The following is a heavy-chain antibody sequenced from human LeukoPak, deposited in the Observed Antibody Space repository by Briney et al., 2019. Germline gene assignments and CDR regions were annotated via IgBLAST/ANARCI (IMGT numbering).Heavy chain of an antibody. CDR3: AKAPGTNYRSYFDY. J-gene: IGHJ4*02. D-gene: IGHD2-8*01. V-gene: IGHV3-23*01. Sequence: GGSLRLSCAVSGFTFNNYAMSWVRQAPGKGLQWVSAISASGASTYYADSVKGRFTISRDNSENTLYLQMNSQRAEDTAIYYCAKAPGTNYRSYFDYWGQGTLVTVSS. CDR1: GFTFNNYA. CDR2: ISASGAST.